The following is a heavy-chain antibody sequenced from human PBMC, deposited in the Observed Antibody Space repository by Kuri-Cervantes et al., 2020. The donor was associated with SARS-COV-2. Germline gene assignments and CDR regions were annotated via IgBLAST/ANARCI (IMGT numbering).Heavy chain of an antibody. Sequence: SETLSLTCTVSGGSISSGSYYWSRIRQPAGKGLEWIGRIYTSGSTNYNPSLKSRVTISVDTSKNQFSLKLSSVTAADTAVYYCARRESSRAFDYWGQGTLVTVSS. V-gene: IGHV4-61*02. CDR1: GGSISSGSYY. CDR2: IYTSGST. D-gene: IGHD6-6*01. CDR3: ARRESSRAFDY. J-gene: IGHJ4*02.